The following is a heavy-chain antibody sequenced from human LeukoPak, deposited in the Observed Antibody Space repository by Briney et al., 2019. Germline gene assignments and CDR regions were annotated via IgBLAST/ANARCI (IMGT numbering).Heavy chain of an antibody. CDR1: GFAFSSYS. D-gene: IGHD3-16*01. J-gene: IGHJ4*02. Sequence: GGSLRLSCAASGFAFSSYSMNWVRQAPGKGLEWVSSISSSSSYIYYADSVKGRFTISRDNAKNSLYLQMSSLRAEDTAVYYCTRDLGGTSWGEWNYWGQGTLVTVSS. V-gene: IGHV3-21*01. CDR2: ISSSSSYI. CDR3: TRDLGGTSWGEWNY.